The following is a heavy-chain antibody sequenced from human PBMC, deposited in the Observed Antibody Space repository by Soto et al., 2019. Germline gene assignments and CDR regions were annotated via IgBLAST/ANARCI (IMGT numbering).Heavy chain of an antibody. V-gene: IGHV4-59*01. CDR3: ARDLEDGYNLGWFDP. J-gene: IGHJ5*02. CDR1: GGSISSYY. CDR2: IYYSGNS. Sequence: SETLSLTCTVSGGSISSYYWSWIRQPPGKGLEWIGYIYYSGNSNYNPSLKSRVTISVDTSENQFSLKLSSVTAADTAMYYCARDLEDGYNLGWFDPWGQGTLVTVSS. D-gene: IGHD5-12*01.